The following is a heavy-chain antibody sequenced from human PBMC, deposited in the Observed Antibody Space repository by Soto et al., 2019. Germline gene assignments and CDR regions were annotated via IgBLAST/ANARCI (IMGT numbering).Heavy chain of an antibody. V-gene: IGHV1-18*01. CDR1: GYAFTNYG. CDR2: ISADTGNT. D-gene: IGHD5-18*01. Sequence: ASVKGSCKASGYAFTNYGGSWVRQAPGQGLEWMGWISADTGNTNYAQKLQGRVTMTTDTSTNTAYMELRSLRSDDTAVYYCAIDLVSQYSYGKRHWFDPLLQGALVTVSS. J-gene: IGHJ5*02. CDR3: AIDLVSQYSYGKRHWFDP.